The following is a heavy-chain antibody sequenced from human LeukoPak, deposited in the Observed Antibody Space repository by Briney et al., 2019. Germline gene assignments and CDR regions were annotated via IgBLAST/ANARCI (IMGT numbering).Heavy chain of an antibody. Sequence: ASVRVSCKASGYKFTDDYMHWVRQAPGQGLEFMGWINPDSGFTNYAQKFKGRVTMTRDTSISTAYLEVRSLTSDDTAVYYCAPTAEAYTSWWKVWGQGTLVTVSS. V-gene: IGHV1-2*02. J-gene: IGHJ4*02. CDR1: GYKFTDDY. CDR2: INPDSGFT. D-gene: IGHD3-16*01. CDR3: APTAEAYTSWWKV.